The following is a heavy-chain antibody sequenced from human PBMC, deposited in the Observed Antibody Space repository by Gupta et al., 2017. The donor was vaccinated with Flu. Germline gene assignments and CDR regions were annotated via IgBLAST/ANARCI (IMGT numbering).Heavy chain of an antibody. CDR2: VIPLLGAT. J-gene: IGHJ6*02. CDR1: GGTFSSFA. CDR3: AKDKGSMGQYYYYGMDV. D-gene: IGHD3-16*01. V-gene: IGHV1-69*01. Sequence: QVQLVQSGAKVRKPGSSVKVSCKASGGTFSSFAINWVRQAPGQGLEWMGGVIPLLGATNYAQKFQARVTFTADDSTTTAYMELGNLRSEDTAVYYCAKDKGSMGQYYYYGMDVWGQGTTVTVSS.